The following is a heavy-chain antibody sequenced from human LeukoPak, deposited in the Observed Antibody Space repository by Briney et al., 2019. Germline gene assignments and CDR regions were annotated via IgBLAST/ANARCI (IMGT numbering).Heavy chain of an antibody. CDR3: ARDWAGDY. D-gene: IGHD6-19*01. CDR1: EFTVSVNY. V-gene: IGHV3-23*01. J-gene: IGHJ4*02. CDR2: ISGSGGST. Sequence: PGGSLRLSCAASEFTVSVNYMSWVRQAPGKGLEWVSAISGSGGSTYYADSVKGRFTISRDNSKNTLYLQMNSLRAEDTGVYYCARDWAGDYWGQGTLVTVSS.